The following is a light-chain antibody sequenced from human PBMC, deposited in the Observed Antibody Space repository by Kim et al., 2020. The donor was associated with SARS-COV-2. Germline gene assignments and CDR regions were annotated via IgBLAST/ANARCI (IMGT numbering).Light chain of an antibody. J-gene: IGLJ2*01. CDR1: NMSAEG. Sequence: VAPGRTARITSGGNNMSAEGVDWCRQRPRRAPALVIHYESGRPAGIPERLSGATSGNTAILTISRGEAGDEADYYCRVWDNSGHVVFGGGTRLTVL. V-gene: IGLV3-21*04. CDR3: RVWDNSGHVV. CDR2: YES.